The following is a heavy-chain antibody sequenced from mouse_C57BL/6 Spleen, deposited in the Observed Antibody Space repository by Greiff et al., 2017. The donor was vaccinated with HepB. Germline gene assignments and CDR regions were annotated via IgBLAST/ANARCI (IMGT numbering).Heavy chain of an antibody. Sequence: DVHLVESGGGLVKPGGSLKLSCAASGFTFSSYAMSWVRQTPEKRLEWVATISDGGSYTYYPDNVKGRFTISIDNAKNNLYLQMSHLKSEDTAMYYCAREGYYAWFAYWGQGTLVTVSA. CDR1: GFTFSSYA. J-gene: IGHJ3*01. D-gene: IGHD2-3*01. CDR2: ISDGGSYT. CDR3: AREGYYAWFAY. V-gene: IGHV5-4*01.